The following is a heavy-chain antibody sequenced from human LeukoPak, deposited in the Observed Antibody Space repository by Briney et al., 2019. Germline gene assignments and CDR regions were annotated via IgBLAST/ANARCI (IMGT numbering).Heavy chain of an antibody. J-gene: IGHJ6*03. Sequence: GGSLRLSCAASGFTFSNAWMSWVRQAPGKGLEWVAIISYDGSAKYYADSVKGRFTISRDNSKNTLYLQMNSLRAEDTAVYYCARDRHSGYSGYDYVLRYYYYMDVWGKGTTVTVSS. CDR3: ARDRHSGYSGYDYVLRYYYYMDV. V-gene: IGHV3-30*03. D-gene: IGHD5-12*01. CDR2: ISYDGSAK. CDR1: GFTFSNAW.